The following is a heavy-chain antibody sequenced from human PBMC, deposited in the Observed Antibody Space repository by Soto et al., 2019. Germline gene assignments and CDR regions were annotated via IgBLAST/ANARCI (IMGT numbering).Heavy chain of an antibody. CDR3: ARGPLITTVRGGHWFDP. D-gene: IGHD3-10*01. V-gene: IGHV1-69*02. CDR2: IIPILGIA. Sequence: QVQLVQSGAEVKKPGSSVKVSCKASGGTFSSYTISWVRQAPGQGLEWMGRIIPILGIANYAQKFQGRVTITADKPTSTPYMQLSSLSSEDTAVYYCARGPLITTVRGGHWFDPWGQGPLVTVSS. J-gene: IGHJ5*02. CDR1: GGTFSSYT.